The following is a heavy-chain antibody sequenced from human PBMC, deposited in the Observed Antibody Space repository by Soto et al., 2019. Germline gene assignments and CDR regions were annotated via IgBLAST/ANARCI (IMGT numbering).Heavy chain of an antibody. J-gene: IGHJ2*01. CDR1: GYTFTSYA. CDR2: INAGNGNT. Sequence: QVQLVQSGAEVKKPGASVKVSCKASGYTFTSYAMHWVRQAPGQRLEWMGWINAGNGNTKYSQKLQGRVTITRDTSASTAYTELSSLRSEDTAVYYCARGGSLYWYFDLWGRGTLVTVSS. V-gene: IGHV1-3*01. D-gene: IGHD1-26*01. CDR3: ARGGSLYWYFDL.